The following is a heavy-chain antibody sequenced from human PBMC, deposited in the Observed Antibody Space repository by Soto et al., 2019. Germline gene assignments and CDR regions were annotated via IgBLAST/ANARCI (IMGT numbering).Heavy chain of an antibody. V-gene: IGHV3-53*01. CDR2: IYSGGST. Sequence: EVQLVESGGGLIKPGGSLRLSCAASGFTVSSNYMSWVRQAPGKGLEWVSVIYSGGSTYYADSVKGRFTISRDNSKNTLYLQMNSLRAEDTAVYYCARDTNPPYCYGSGSFYGMDVWGQGTTVSVSS. D-gene: IGHD3-10*01. J-gene: IGHJ6*02. CDR1: GFTVSSNY. CDR3: ARDTNPPYCYGSGSFYGMDV.